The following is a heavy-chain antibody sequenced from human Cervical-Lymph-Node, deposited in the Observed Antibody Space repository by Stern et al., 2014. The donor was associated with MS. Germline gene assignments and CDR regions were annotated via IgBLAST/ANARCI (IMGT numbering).Heavy chain of an antibody. CDR3: ASERYTYYDDQRPPGGFDP. V-gene: IGHV1-58*02. J-gene: IGHJ5*02. Sequence: HLVESGPEVKKPGTSVKVSCKASGITFSHSAIQWLRPARGQRPEWIGWVVVFNGDVNYAPRFQERVTITRDMSTSTVYMELRSLKSEDTAIYYCASERYTYYDDQRPPGGFDPWGQGTLVTVSS. CDR2: VVVFNGDV. D-gene: IGHD5-18*01. CDR1: GITFSHSA.